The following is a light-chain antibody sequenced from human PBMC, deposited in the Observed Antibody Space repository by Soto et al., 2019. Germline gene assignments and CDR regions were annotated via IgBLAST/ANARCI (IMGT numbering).Light chain of an antibody. CDR3: QQYNDWPRT. CDR2: GSS. V-gene: IGKV3-15*01. Sequence: IGVSQSAATLSVSPGESVTLSCRASQLFSSNLAWYQRRPGQAPRLLIYGSSTRATGVPARFSGSASGTEFTLTISSLQSEDFGVYYCQQYNDWPRTFGQGTRLEI. CDR1: QLFSSN. J-gene: IGKJ5*01.